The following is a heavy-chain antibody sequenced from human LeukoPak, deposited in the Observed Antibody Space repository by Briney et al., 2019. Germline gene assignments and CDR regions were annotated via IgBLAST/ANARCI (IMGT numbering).Heavy chain of an antibody. V-gene: IGHV4-34*01. J-gene: IGHJ5*02. Sequence: SSETLSLTCAVYGGSFSGYYWSWIRQPPGKGLEWIGEINHSGSTNYNPSLKSRVTISVDTSKNQFSLKLSSVTAADTAVYYCARTKYYDLWSGYHPSSNWFDPWGQGTLVTVSS. D-gene: IGHD3-3*01. CDR1: GGSFSGYY. CDR3: ARTKYYDLWSGYHPSSNWFDP. CDR2: INHSGST.